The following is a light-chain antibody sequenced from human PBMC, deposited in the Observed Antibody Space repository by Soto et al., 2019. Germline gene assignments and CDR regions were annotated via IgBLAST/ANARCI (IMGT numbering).Light chain of an antibody. CDR3: HQYGSSSSWT. CDR2: GAS. V-gene: IGKV3-20*01. CDR1: QSVSSSY. J-gene: IGKJ1*01. Sequence: EIVLTQSPGTLSLSPGERATLSCRASQSVSSSYLAWYQQKPGQAPRLLIYGASSRATGIPDRFSGSGSGTDFTLTISRLEPEDFAVYYCHQYGSSSSWTSGQGNKV.